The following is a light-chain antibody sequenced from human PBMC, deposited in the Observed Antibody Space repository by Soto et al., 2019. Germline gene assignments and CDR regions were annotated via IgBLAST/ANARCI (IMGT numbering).Light chain of an antibody. CDR3: SSYSGSNNKVV. CDR1: SSDVGGYNY. V-gene: IGLV2-8*01. Sequence: QSVLTQPPSASGSPGQSVTISCTGTSSDVGGYNYVSWYQQHPGKAPKLMIYEVSKRPSGVPDRFCGSKSGNTASLTVSGLQAEDEADDYCSSYSGSNNKVVFGAGTKVTVL. J-gene: IGLJ2*01. CDR2: EVS.